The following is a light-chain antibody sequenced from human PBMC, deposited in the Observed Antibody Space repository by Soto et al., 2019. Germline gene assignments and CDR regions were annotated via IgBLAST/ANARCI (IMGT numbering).Light chain of an antibody. CDR3: EVSASPPNT. V-gene: IGKV3-20*01. Sequence: SLGTVSLSPRERATLSCRASQSVSSSYLAWYQQKPGQAPRLLIYGASSRATGIPDRFSGSGSGTDFTLTISRLEAEDFAVYNCEVSASPPNTFGQ. J-gene: IGKJ5*01. CDR2: GAS. CDR1: QSVSSSY.